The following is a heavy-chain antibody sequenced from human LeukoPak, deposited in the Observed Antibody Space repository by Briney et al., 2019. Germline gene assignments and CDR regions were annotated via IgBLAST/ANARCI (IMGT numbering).Heavy chain of an antibody. J-gene: IGHJ4*02. V-gene: IGHV3-15*01. CDR2: IKSKTDGGTT. Sequence: PGGSLKLSCAASGFTFSNAWMNWVRQAPGKGQEWVGRIKSKTDGGTTDYAAPVKGRFTVSRGDSKDTVYLQMNSLKTEDTAVYYCTTDPYWSGYYSVVDYWGQGILVTVSS. CDR1: GFTFSNAW. D-gene: IGHD3-3*01. CDR3: TTDPYWSGYYSVVDY.